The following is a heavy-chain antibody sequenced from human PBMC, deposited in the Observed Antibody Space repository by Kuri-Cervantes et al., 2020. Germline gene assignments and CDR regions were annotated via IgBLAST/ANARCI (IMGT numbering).Heavy chain of an antibody. Sequence: GGSLRLSCAASGFTFSSYDMHWVRQATGKGLEWVSAIGTAGDTYYPGSVRGRFTISRENSKNTLYLQMNSLRAEDTAVYYCASHVFDYWGQGTLVTVSS. V-gene: IGHV3-13*01. CDR2: IGTAGDT. CDR3: ASHVFDY. CDR1: GFTFSSYD. J-gene: IGHJ4*02.